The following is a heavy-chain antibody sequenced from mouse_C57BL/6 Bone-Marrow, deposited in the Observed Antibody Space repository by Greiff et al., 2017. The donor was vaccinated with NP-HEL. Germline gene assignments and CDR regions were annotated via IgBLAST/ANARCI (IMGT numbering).Heavy chain of an antibody. Sequence: EVMLVESGGGLVQPGGSLSLSCAASGFSFTDYYMSWVRQPPGKALEWLGFIRNKANGYTTEYSASVKGRFTISRDNSQSILYLQRNALRAEDSATYYCARYRGLLRPFAYWGQGTLVTVSA. CDR1: GFSFTDYY. V-gene: IGHV7-3*01. CDR2: IRNKANGYTT. D-gene: IGHD2-3*01. J-gene: IGHJ3*01. CDR3: ARYRGLLRPFAY.